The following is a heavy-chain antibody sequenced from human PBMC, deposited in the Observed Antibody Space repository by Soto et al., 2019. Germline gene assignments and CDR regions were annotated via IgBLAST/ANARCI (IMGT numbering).Heavy chain of an antibody. CDR1: GYTFTSYG. CDR3: ATELLWFGELSSDY. Sequence: SVKVSCKASGYTFTSYGISWARQAPGQGLERMGWISAYNGNTNYAQKLQGRVTMTTDTSTSTAYMELRSLRSDDTAVYYCATELLWFGELSSDYWGQGTLVTVSS. CDR2: ISAYNGNT. D-gene: IGHD3-10*01. V-gene: IGHV1-18*04. J-gene: IGHJ4*02.